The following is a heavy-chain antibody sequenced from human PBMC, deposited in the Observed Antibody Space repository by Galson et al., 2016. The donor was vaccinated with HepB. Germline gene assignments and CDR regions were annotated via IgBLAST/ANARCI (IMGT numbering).Heavy chain of an antibody. V-gene: IGHV3-23*01. CDR1: GFTFSSYA. D-gene: IGHD6-13*01. CDR3: AKAFLDIAVAGIDY. Sequence: SLRLSCAASGFTFSSYAMSWVRQAPGKGLQWVSAISGSGGSTYYADSVKGRFTISRDRSKNTLYLQMNSLRAEDTAVYYCAKAFLDIAVAGIDYWGQGTLVTVSS. J-gene: IGHJ4*02. CDR2: ISGSGGST.